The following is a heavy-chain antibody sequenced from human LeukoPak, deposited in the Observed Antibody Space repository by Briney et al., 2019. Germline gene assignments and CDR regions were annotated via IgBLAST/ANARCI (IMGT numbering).Heavy chain of an antibody. CDR1: GFTYSSYS. D-gene: IGHD3-10*01. CDR2: ISSSSSYI. Sequence: GGSLRLSCAASGFTYSSYSMNWVHQAPGKELEWVSSISSSSSYIYYADSVKGRFTISRDNAKNSLSLQMNSLRAEDTAIYYCARDSYWLGGSIGAFDIWGQGTMVTVSS. CDR3: ARDSYWLGGSIGAFDI. J-gene: IGHJ3*02. V-gene: IGHV3-21*06.